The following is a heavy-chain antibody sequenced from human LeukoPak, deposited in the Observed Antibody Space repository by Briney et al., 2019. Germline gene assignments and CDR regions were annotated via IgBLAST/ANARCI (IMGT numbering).Heavy chain of an antibody. D-gene: IGHD2-2*01. CDR1: GGTFSSYT. CDR3: ARKVSTSDYDY. J-gene: IGHJ4*02. CDR2: IIPILGIA. Sequence: SVKVSCKASGGTFSSYTISWVRQAPGQGLEWMGRIIPILGIANYAQKFQGRVTITADKSTSTAYMERSSLRSEDTAVYYCARKVSTSDYDYWGQGTLVTVSS. V-gene: IGHV1-69*02.